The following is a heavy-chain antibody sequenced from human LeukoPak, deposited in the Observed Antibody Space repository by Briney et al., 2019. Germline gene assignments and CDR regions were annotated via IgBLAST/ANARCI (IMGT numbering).Heavy chain of an antibody. V-gene: IGHV1-24*01. CDR2: FDPEDGET. CDR1: GYTLTELS. D-gene: IGHD4-17*01. J-gene: IGHJ6*02. CDR3: ATRDDYGDYGPRSSYYYGMDV. Sequence: ASVKVSCKVSGYTLTELSMHWVRQAPGKGLEWMGGFDPEDGETIYAQKFQGRVTMTEDTSTDTAYMELSSLRSEDTAVYYCATRDDYGDYGPRSSYYYGMDVWGQGTTVTVSS.